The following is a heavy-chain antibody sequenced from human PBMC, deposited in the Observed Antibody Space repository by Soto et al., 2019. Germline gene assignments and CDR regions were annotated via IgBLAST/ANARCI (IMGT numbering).Heavy chain of an antibody. V-gene: IGHV4-59*01. CDR2: VFYGGT. J-gene: IGHJ4*02. CDR1: GRSMSSNY. Sequence: PSETLSLTCSVSGRSMSSNYWSWIRQSPDKGLEWLGYVFYGGTDYNPSLEGRVSMSVEMPKSQFSLKLTSVTAADTAGYYCASYGGAFYFDSWGQGTQAPVSS. D-gene: IGHD4-17*01. CDR3: ASYGGAFYFDS.